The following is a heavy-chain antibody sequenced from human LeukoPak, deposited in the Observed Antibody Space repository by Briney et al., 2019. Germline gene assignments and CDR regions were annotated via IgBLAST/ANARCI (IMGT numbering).Heavy chain of an antibody. V-gene: IGHV1-18*01. D-gene: IGHD1-26*01. CDR3: ARDSGGSYYY. CDR1: GCTFTSYG. J-gene: IGHJ4*02. Sequence: ASVKVSCKASGCTFTSYGMSWVRQAPGQGLEWMGWINAYNGNTNYAQKLQGRVTMTTDTSTSTVYMDLRSLRSDDTAVYFCARDSGGSYYYWGQGTLVTVSS. CDR2: INAYNGNT.